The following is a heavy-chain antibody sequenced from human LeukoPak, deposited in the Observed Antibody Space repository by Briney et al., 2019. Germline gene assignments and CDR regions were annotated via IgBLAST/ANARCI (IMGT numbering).Heavy chain of an antibody. J-gene: IGHJ4*02. Sequence: PGRSLRLSCAASGFTFDDYAMHWVRQAPGKGLEWVSGISWNSGSIGYADSVKGRFTISRDNAKNSLYLQKNSLRAEDTALYYCAKDIGGRIAAAGNWGQGTLVTVSS. D-gene: IGHD6-13*01. CDR3: AKDIGGRIAAAGN. V-gene: IGHV3-9*01. CDR1: GFTFDDYA. CDR2: ISWNSGSI.